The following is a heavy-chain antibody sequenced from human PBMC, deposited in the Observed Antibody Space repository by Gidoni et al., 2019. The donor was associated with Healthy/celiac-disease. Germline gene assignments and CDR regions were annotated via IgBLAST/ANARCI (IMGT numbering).Heavy chain of an antibody. Sequence: QVTLRESGPALVKPTQTLKLTCTFSGFSLSTSGMCVSWIRQPPGKALEWLALIEWDDNKYYSTSLNNSRTISKDTSKNQVCLTMTNMDPVDTATYYCARTPSDYTNSVCYYYYYYGMDVWGQGTTVTVSS. CDR2: IEWDDNK. V-gene: IGHV2-70*01. CDR1: GFSLSTSGMC. CDR3: ARTPSDYTNSVCYYYYYYGMDV. J-gene: IGHJ6*02. D-gene: IGHD2-8*01.